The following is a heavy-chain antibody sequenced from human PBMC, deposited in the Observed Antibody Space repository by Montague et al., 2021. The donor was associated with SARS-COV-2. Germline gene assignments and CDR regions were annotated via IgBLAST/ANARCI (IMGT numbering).Heavy chain of an antibody. J-gene: IGHJ4*02. CDR3: ATADEPDRPADFDY. Sequence: SETLSLTCTRLSRATNDYSGGANRWTPVTGLERMGHIYNKGTTYYNPSLRSRVTISMDTSRNQFSLKLKSVTTADTAIYYCATADEPDRPADFDYWGRGILVTVSS. D-gene: IGHD1-14*01. CDR2: IYNKGTT. CDR1: SRATNDYS. V-gene: IGHV4-59*01.